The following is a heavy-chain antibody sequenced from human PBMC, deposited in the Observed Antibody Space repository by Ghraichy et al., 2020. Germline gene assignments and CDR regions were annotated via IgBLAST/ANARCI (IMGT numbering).Heavy chain of an antibody. Sequence: GGSLRLTCAASGLTFSSYWMHWVRQAPGKGLEWVSQIKTDGSTTNYADSVRGRFTISRDNAKNTLYLQMNSLRADDTAVYYCSTSPRADQGNYCGQGTMVTVSS. CDR1: GLTFSSYW. CDR2: IKTDGSTT. V-gene: IGHV3-74*01. CDR3: STSPRADQGNY. J-gene: IGHJ4*02.